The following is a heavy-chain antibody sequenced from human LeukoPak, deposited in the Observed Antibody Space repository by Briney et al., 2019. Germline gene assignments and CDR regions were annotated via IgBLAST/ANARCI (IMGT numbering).Heavy chain of an antibody. J-gene: IGHJ4*01. Sequence: GGSLRLSCAASGFTFSSYAMSWVRQAPGKGLEWVSAIIGSGGATYYADSVKGRFTISRDNSKNTLYLQMNNLRAEHTAVYYCAKRRSTSTPRDFDYWGHGTLVTVSS. V-gene: IGHV3-23*01. CDR2: IIGSGGAT. CDR3: AKRRSTSTPRDFDY. D-gene: IGHD1-26*01. CDR1: GFTFSSYA.